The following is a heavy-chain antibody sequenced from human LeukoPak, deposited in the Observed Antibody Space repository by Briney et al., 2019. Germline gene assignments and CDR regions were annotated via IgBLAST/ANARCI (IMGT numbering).Heavy chain of an antibody. V-gene: IGHV3-21*01. CDR3: ASLSSSGWYFDY. CDR1: GFTFSSYS. J-gene: IGHJ4*02. D-gene: IGHD6-19*01. Sequence: GGSLRLSCAASGFTFSSYSMNWVRQAPGKGLEWVSSISSSSSYIYYADSVKGRFTISRDNAKNSLYLQMNSLRAEDTAVYYCASLSSSGWYFDYRGQGTLVTVSS. CDR2: ISSSSSYI.